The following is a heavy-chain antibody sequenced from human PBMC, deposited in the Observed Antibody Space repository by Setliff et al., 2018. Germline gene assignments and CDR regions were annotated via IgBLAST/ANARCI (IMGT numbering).Heavy chain of an antibody. CDR2: ISPDGTIT. CDR1: GFTFRKYW. D-gene: IGHD7-27*01. Sequence: GGSLRLSCGASGFTFRKYWMYWVRQVPGKGLVWVSRISPDGTITNYANSVKGRFTISRDNAKNTLYLQMNSLRGEDTAVYFCASIDWGENFYNTDVWGKGTTVTVSS. V-gene: IGHV3-74*01. CDR3: ASIDWGENFYNTDV. J-gene: IGHJ6*03.